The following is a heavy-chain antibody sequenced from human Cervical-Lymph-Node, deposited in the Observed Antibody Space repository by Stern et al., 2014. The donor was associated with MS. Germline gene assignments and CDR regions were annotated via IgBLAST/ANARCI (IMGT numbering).Heavy chain of an antibody. CDR1: GYSISSYYY. CDR3: ARVRTGFADYVIHFDL. D-gene: IGHD3-16*02. V-gene: IGHV4-38-2*02. Sequence: QLQLQESGPGLVKPSETLSLTCSVSGYSISSYYYWGWIRQPPGKGLEWIGSINHSGTTYYNPSLKSRVTMSVDMSKNQFSLKLSSVTDAETAVYYCARVRTGFADYVIHFDLWGRGTLVTVSS. CDR2: INHSGTT. J-gene: IGHJ2*01.